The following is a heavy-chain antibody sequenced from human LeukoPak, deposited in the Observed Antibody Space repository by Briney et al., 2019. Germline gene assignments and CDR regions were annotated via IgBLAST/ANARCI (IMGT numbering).Heavy chain of an antibody. J-gene: IGHJ4*02. D-gene: IGHD3-22*01. Sequence: PGGSLRLSCAASGFTFSSSAMSWVRQAPGKGLEWVSTISGSDSSTHYADSVKGRFTISRDNSKNTLYLQMNSLRAEDTAVYYCAKSDYYDSRRYFDYWGQGTLVTVSS. CDR3: AKSDYYDSRRYFDY. CDR1: GFTFSSSA. V-gene: IGHV3-23*01. CDR2: ISGSDSST.